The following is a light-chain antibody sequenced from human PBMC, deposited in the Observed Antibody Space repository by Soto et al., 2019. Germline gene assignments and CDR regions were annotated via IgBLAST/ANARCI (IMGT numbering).Light chain of an antibody. CDR2: TAS. V-gene: IGKV3-20*01. J-gene: IGKJ4*01. CDR3: QQYVASPLT. Sequence: EFVLTQSPGALSVSPGETVTLSCRASQPVDSNYLAWYHHKPGLAPRLLIFTASTRATRIPDRFTGSGSGTHFTLNISRLEPEDSGLYYFQQYVASPLTFGGGTRVEMK. CDR1: QPVDSNY.